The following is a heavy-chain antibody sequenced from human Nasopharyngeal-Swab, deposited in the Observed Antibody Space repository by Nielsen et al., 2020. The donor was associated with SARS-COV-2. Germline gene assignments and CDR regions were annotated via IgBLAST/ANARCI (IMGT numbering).Heavy chain of an antibody. D-gene: IGHD3-9*01. V-gene: IGHV1-46*01. CDR3: ALIPPLDSTGYLGSVDI. Sequence: ASVKVSCKASGYTFATYYIHWVRQAPGQRLEWMGKINPIDDTASYAQRFQGRVSMTRDTSTTTVFMELSRLTSADTAVYYCALIPPLDSTGYLGSVDIWGQGTVVTVSS. CDR2: INPIDDTA. CDR1: GYTFATYY. J-gene: IGHJ3*02.